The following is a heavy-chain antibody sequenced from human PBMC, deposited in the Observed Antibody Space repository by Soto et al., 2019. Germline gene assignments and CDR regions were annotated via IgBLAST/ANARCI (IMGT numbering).Heavy chain of an antibody. CDR2: IKEDGSET. J-gene: IGHJ5*02. CDR1: GFTFSRFW. V-gene: IGHV3-7*01. Sequence: EGQLVESRGGLVQPGGSLRLSCGGSGFTFSRFWMSWARQAPGKGLEWVANIKEDGSETYYVDSVKGRFTISRDNAKNSVFLQMNSLRGEDTAVYYCARGRTWFAPWGQGTLVTVSS. CDR3: ARGRTWFAP.